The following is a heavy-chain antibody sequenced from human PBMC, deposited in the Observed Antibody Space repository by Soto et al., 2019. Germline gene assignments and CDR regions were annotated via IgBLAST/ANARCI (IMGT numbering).Heavy chain of an antibody. CDR1: GYTFTSYD. CDR3: ARVMLVAAAGNELFDY. Sequence: QVQLVQSGAEVKKPGASVKVSCKASGYTFTSYDINWVRQATGQGLEWMGWMNPNSGNTGYAQKLQGRVTMTSNTSISTAYMELSSLRSEDTAVYYCARVMLVAAAGNELFDYWGQGTLVTVSS. V-gene: IGHV1-8*01. J-gene: IGHJ4*02. CDR2: MNPNSGNT. D-gene: IGHD6-13*01.